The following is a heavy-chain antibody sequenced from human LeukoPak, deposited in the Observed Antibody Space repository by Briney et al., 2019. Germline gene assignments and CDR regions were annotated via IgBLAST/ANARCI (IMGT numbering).Heavy chain of an antibody. CDR1: GFTFSSYS. J-gene: IGHJ4*02. D-gene: IGHD5-12*01. V-gene: IGHV3-21*01. CDR2: ISSSSGYI. CDR3: AREGSGYDYNFDY. Sequence: GGSLRLSCAASGFTFSSYSMNWVRQAPGKGLEWVSSISSSSGYIYYADSVKGRFTISRDNAKNSLYLRMNSLRAEDTAVYYCAREGSGYDYNFDYWGQGTLVTVSS.